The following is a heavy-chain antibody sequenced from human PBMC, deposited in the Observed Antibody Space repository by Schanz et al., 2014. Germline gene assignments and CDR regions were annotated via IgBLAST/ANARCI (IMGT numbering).Heavy chain of an antibody. CDR1: GFTFSNHA. J-gene: IGHJ6*02. D-gene: IGHD3-3*02. CDR3: ARDKDVISTHFYSPFYFYVMDV. CDR2: LDRSGGKT. V-gene: IGHV3-23*04. Sequence: EVQLVESGGGLVQPGGSLRLSCETSGFTFSNHAMSWVRQAPGKGLEWVSSLDRSGGKTYYADSVTGRFTISRDNSKKTLYLQMSSLTAEDTAVYYCARDKDVISTHFYSPFYFYVMDVWGQGTTVTVSS.